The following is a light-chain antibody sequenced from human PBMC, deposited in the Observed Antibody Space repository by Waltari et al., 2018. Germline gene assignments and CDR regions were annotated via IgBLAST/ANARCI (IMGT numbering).Light chain of an antibody. CDR3: QQFGGSPKYT. CDR2: GIS. J-gene: IGKJ2*01. Sequence: EIVLTQSPGTLSLSPGERATLSCRASQIISNNYLAWYQAKPGQAPRLLIYGISHRATGIPDRFSGGGSGTDFTLTISRLEPKDFAVYYCQQFGGSPKYTFGQGTKLEIK. V-gene: IGKV3-20*01. CDR1: QIISNNY.